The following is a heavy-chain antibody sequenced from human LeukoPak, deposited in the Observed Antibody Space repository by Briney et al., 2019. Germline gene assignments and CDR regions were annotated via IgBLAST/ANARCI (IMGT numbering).Heavy chain of an antibody. V-gene: IGHV3-53*01. Sequence: GGSLRLSCAASGFTVSVNYMSWVRQAPGKGLEWVSVIYSGGGTYYADYVKGRFTISRDSSKNTLYLQMNRLRVEDTDVYHCARAQRIMMTHAFDLWGQGTMVTVSS. CDR2: IYSGGGT. J-gene: IGHJ3*01. CDR1: GFTVSVNY. CDR3: ARAQRIMMTHAFDL. D-gene: IGHD2-15*01.